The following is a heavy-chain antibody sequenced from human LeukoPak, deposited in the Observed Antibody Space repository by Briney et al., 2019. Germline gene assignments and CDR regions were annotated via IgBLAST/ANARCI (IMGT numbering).Heavy chain of an antibody. CDR3: ARSLPYGTTWYGRSDF. V-gene: IGHV3-7*03. D-gene: IGHD6-13*01. Sequence: GGSLRLSCAASGFPFNAYWMTWVRQAPGKGLEWVANIRQDGHTKYYVDSVKGRFTISRDNAMNSLYLQMNSLRAEDTAIYYCARSLPYGTTWYGRSDFWGQGTLVTVSS. J-gene: IGHJ4*02. CDR1: GFPFNAYW. CDR2: IRQDGHTK.